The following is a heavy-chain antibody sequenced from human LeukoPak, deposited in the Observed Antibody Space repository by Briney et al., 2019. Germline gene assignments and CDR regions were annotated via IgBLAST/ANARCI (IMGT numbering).Heavy chain of an antibody. J-gene: IGHJ4*02. CDR1: GFTFSSYA. Sequence: GGSLRLSCAASGFTFSSYAMSWVRQAPGKGLEWVSAISGSGGSTYYADSVKGRFTISRDNSKNTLYLQMNSLRAEDTAVYYCAKGTGDKCRSSTSCYPFDYWGQGTLVTVSS. V-gene: IGHV3-23*01. D-gene: IGHD2-2*01. CDR3: AKGTGDKCRSSTSCYPFDY. CDR2: ISGSGGST.